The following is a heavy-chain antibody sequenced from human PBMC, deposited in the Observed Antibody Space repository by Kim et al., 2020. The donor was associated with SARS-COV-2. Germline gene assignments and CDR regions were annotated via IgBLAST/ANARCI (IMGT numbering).Heavy chain of an antibody. V-gene: IGHV1-69*13. CDR1: GGTFSSYA. CDR3: ARDILPITMVRGVTPPLTFSHSYYGMDV. Sequence: SVKVSCKASGGTFSSYAISWVRQAPGQGLEWMGGIIPIFGTANYAQKFQGRVTITADESTSTAYMELSSLRSEDTAVYYCARDILPITMVRGVTPPLTFSHSYYGMDVWGQGTTVTVSS. J-gene: IGHJ6*02. CDR2: IIPIFGTA. D-gene: IGHD3-10*01.